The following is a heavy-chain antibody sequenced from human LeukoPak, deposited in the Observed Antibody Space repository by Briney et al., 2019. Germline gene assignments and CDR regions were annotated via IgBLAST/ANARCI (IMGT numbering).Heavy chain of an antibody. V-gene: IGHV4-61*02. CDR3: ARNTVTKNLYYYYYMDV. D-gene: IGHD4-17*01. J-gene: IGHJ6*03. CDR2: IYTSGST. Sequence: SSETLSLTCTVSGGSISSGSYYWSWVRQPAGKGLEWIGRIYTSGSTNYNPSLKSRVTISVDTSKNQFSLKLSSVTAAGTAVYYCARNTVTKNLYYYYYMDVWGKGTTITVSS. CDR1: GGSISSGSYY.